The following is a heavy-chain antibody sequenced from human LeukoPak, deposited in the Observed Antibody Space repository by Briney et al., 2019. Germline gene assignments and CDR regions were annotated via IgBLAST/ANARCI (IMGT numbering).Heavy chain of an antibody. Sequence: GTSLRLSCAASGFTFISYAIHWVRQAPGKGLEWVAFIPYDGSDKFYADSVKGRFAISRDNSKNTLYLQMNSLRAEDTAVYYCAAMTSVTTGDYWGQGTLVTVSS. CDR1: GFTFISYA. CDR2: IPYDGSDK. CDR3: AAMTSVTTGDY. J-gene: IGHJ4*02. V-gene: IGHV3-30*09. D-gene: IGHD4-11*01.